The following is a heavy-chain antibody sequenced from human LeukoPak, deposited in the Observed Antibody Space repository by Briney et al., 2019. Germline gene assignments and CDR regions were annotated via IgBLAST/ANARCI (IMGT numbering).Heavy chain of an antibody. D-gene: IGHD4-11*01. CDR1: GFTFSTNS. CDR2: LGGSGATT. CDR3: AKERLTTTAFDI. Sequence: GRSLRLSCAASGFTFSTNSMSWVRQAPGKGLEWVSILGGSGATTYYADSVKGRFTISRDNSKNILYLQMNSLRAEDTAVYYCAKERLTTTAFDIWGQGTMVTVSS. J-gene: IGHJ3*02. V-gene: IGHV3-23*01.